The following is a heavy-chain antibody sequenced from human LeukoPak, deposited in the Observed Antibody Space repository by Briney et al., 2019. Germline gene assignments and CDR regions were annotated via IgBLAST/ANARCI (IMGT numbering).Heavy chain of an antibody. D-gene: IGHD7-27*01. CDR1: GGSISSSSYY. V-gene: IGHV4-39*01. CDR3: ARHWGLGWYYYYMDV. Sequence: PSETLSLTCTVSGGSISSSSYYWGWIRQPPGKGLEWIGSIYCSGSTYYNPSLKSRVTISVDTSKNQFSLKLSSVTAADTAVYYCARHWGLGWYYYYMDVWGKGTTVTISS. J-gene: IGHJ6*03. CDR2: IYCSGST.